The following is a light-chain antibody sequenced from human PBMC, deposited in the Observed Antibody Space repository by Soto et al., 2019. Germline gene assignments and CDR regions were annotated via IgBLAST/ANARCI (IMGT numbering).Light chain of an antibody. J-gene: IGKJ4*01. CDR3: QQNNKWPPVT. CDR1: QTISND. CDR2: GAS. V-gene: IGKV3-15*01. Sequence: EVVMTQSPATVSVSPGEGVTLSCSASQTISNDLAWYQQKPGQAPRLLIYGASTRATGVPARFSGGGSGTEFTLTISSLQSEDFAFYYCQQNNKWPPVTFGGGIKVEIK.